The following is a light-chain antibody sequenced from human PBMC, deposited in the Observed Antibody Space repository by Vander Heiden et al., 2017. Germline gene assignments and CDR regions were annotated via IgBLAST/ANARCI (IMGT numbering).Light chain of an antibody. CDR2: KAS. Sequence: DIQMTQSPSTLSASVGDRVTITCRASQSISSWLAWYQQKPGKAPKLLIYKASSLESGVPSRFSGSESWTEFTRTISSLQPDDFATYYCQQDNSYYTFGQGTKLEIK. J-gene: IGKJ2*01. CDR3: QQDNSYYT. CDR1: QSISSW. V-gene: IGKV1-5*03.